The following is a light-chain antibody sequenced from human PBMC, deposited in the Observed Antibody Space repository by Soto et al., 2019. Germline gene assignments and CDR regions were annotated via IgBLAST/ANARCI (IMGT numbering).Light chain of an antibody. CDR3: QQYGSSRGT. Sequence: EIGLTQSPGTLPLSPGERATLSCRASQSVSSSYLAWYQQKPGQAPRLLIYGASSRATGIPDRFSGSGSGTDFTLTISRLEPEDFAVYYCQQYGSSRGTFGGGTKVDIK. CDR2: GAS. V-gene: IGKV3-20*01. J-gene: IGKJ4*01. CDR1: QSVSSSY.